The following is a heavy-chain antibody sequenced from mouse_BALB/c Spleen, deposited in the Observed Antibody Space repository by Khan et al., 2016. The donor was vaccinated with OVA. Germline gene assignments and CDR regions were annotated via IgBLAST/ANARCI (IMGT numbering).Heavy chain of an antibody. CDR1: GYSFTDYI. J-gene: IGHJ3*01. Sequence: QVRLQQSGPELVKPGASVKMSCKASGYSFTDYIISWVKQRTGQGLQWIGEIYPGSGSLYSNEEFKGKATLTADKSSNTAYMHLSSLTSEDSAVYFCARRDYGSSYPGCAYWGQGTLVTVSA. D-gene: IGHD1-1*01. CDR3: ARRDYGSSYPGCAY. V-gene: IGHV1-77*01. CDR2: IYPGSGSL.